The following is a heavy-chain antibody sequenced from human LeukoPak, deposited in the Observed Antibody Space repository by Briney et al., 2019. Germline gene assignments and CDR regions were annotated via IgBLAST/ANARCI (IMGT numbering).Heavy chain of an antibody. D-gene: IGHD6-13*01. V-gene: IGHV4-34*01. CDR3: ARVVIAEAAGGAAAGHFDY. J-gene: IGHJ4*02. Sequence: SETLSLTCAVYGGSFSGYYWSWIRQPPGKGLEWIGEINHSGSTNYNPSLKSRVTISVDTSKNQFSLKLSSVTAADTAVYYCARVVIAEAAGGAAAGHFDYWGQGTLVIVSS. CDR1: GGSFSGYY. CDR2: INHSGST.